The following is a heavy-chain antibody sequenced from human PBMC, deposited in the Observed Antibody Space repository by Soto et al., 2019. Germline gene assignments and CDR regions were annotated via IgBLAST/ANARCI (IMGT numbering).Heavy chain of an antibody. V-gene: IGHV4-61*01. Sequence: SETLSLTSTVSGFNVSSGSYYWSWIRQPPGKGLEWIGYIYYSGSTNYNPSLKSRVTISVDTSKNQFSLKLSSVTAADTAVYYCAREDSYFDYWGQGTLVTVSS. CDR2: IYYSGST. CDR3: AREDSYFDY. CDR1: GFNVSSGSYY. J-gene: IGHJ4*02.